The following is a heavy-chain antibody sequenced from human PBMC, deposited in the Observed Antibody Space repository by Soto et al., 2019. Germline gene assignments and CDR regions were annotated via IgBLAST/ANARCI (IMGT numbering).Heavy chain of an antibody. J-gene: IGHJ4*02. CDR3: AKKVNSGPGSQYFDY. Sequence: GGSLRLSCAASGFTFSSYSMSWVRQAPGKGLEWVSGFRSSGDDGTTYYADSVKGRFTISRDNSKNTLFLQMDNLRAEDTAIYYCAKKVNSGPGSQYFDYWGQGTLVTVSS. V-gene: IGHV3-23*01. D-gene: IGHD3-10*01. CDR2: FRSSGDDGTT. CDR1: GFTFSSYS.